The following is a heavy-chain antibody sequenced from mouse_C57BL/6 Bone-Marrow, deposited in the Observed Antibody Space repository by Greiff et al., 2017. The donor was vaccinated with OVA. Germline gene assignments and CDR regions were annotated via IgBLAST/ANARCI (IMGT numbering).Heavy chain of an antibody. D-gene: IGHD2-5*01. V-gene: IGHV1-15*01. J-gene: IGHJ3*01. CDR1: GYTFTDYE. Sequence: QVQLQQSGAELVRPGASVTLSCKASGYTFTDYEMHWVKQTHVHGLEWIGAIDPETGGTAYNQKFKGKAILTADKSSSTAYMELRSLTSEDSAVYYCTRRDYSNPWFAYWGQGTLVTVSA. CDR2: IDPETGGT. CDR3: TRRDYSNPWFAY.